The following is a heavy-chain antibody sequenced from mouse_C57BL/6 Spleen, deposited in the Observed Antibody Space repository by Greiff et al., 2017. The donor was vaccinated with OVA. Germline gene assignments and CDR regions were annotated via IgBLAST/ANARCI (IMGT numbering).Heavy chain of an antibody. V-gene: IGHV1-69*01. J-gene: IGHJ2*01. CDR2: IDPSDSYT. Sequence: QVQLQQPGAELVMPGASVKLSCKASGYTFTSYWMHWVKQRPGQGLEWIGEIDPSDSYTNYNQKFKGKSTLTVDKSSSTAYMQLSSPTSEDSAVYYCARGAQRYDFDYWGQGTTLTVSS. CDR1: GYTFTSYW. D-gene: IGHD2-14*01. CDR3: ARGAQRYDFDY.